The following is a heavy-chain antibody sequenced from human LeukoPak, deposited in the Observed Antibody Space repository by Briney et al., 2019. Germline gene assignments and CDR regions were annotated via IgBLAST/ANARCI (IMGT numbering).Heavy chain of an antibody. Sequence: SETLSLTCTVSGGSISSYYWSCIRQPPGKGLEWIGYIYHSGSTNYNPSLKSRVTISADTSKNQFSLKLTSVTAADTAVYYCARESKSYDGSGYYHDYWGQGTLVTVSS. D-gene: IGHD3-22*01. J-gene: IGHJ4*02. V-gene: IGHV4-59*12. CDR3: ARESKSYDGSGYYHDY. CDR2: IYHSGST. CDR1: GGSISSYY.